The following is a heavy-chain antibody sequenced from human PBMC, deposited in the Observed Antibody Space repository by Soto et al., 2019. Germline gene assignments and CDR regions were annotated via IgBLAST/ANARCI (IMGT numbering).Heavy chain of an antibody. D-gene: IGHD3-3*01. V-gene: IGHV3-23*01. CDR1: GFTFSSHW. J-gene: IGHJ4*02. CDR2: IRRSGGST. Sequence: GGSLRLSCAASGFTFSSHWMSWVRQAPGKGLEWVSDIRRSGGSTYYADSVKGRFTISRDNAKNTLYLQMNSLRAEDTAVYYCAKDSSRITIFGVVLGYWGQGTLVTVSS. CDR3: AKDSSRITIFGVVLGY.